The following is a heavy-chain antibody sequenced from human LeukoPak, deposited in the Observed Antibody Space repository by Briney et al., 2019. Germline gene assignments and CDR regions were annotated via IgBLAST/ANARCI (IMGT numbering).Heavy chain of an antibody. D-gene: IGHD1-26*01. CDR2: IKKDGSER. J-gene: IGHJ4*02. CDR3: TRGGRYTSYYWQY. Sequence: PGGSLRLSCVASELIFSDFYMTWVRHSRGKGLEWVATIKKDGSERYYVDSVKGRFTISRDNAENTLYLHMNSLRAEDTAVYYCTRGGRYTSYYWQYWGLGTLVTVSS. V-gene: IGHV3-7*01. CDR1: ELIFSDFY.